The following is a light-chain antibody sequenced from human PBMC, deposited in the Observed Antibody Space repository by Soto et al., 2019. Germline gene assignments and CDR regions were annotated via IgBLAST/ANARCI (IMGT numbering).Light chain of an antibody. V-gene: IGKV3-20*01. CDR2: DVS. CDR3: QQYGSSPT. Sequence: DIVLTQSPGTLSLSPGERATLSCRSSQSVSSNYLAWYQQKPDQAPRLVIYDVSGRATGIPDRFSGSGSGTAFTLTISRLEPEDSAVYYCQQYGSSPTFGQGTKVAIK. J-gene: IGKJ1*01. CDR1: QSVSSNY.